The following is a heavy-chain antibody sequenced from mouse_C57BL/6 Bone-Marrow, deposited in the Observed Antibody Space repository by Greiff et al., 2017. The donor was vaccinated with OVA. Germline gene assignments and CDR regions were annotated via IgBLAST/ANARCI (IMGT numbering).Heavy chain of an antibody. V-gene: IGHV14-4*01. CDR2: IDPENGDT. Sequence: EVQLQQSGAELVRPGASVKLSCTASGFTIKDDYMHWVKQRPEQGLEWIGWIDPENGDTEYASKFQGKATITADTSSNTAYLQLSSLTSEDTAVYYCTTDWWAMDYWGQGTTLTVSS. CDR3: TTDWWAMDY. D-gene: IGHD1-1*02. J-gene: IGHJ2*01. CDR1: GFTIKDDY.